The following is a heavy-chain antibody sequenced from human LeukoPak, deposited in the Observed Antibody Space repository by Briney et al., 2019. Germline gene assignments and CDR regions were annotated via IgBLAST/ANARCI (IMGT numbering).Heavy chain of an antibody. J-gene: IGHJ3*02. D-gene: IGHD7-27*01. CDR2: ISWNSGSI. CDR3: AKDGGPGGPLGNDAFDI. CDR1: GFTFDDYA. Sequence: TGGSLRLSCAASGFTFDDYAMHWVRQAPGKGLEWVSGISWNSGSIGYADSVKGRFTISRDNAKNSLYLQMNSLRAEDTALYYCAKDGGPGGPLGNDAFDIWGQGTMVTVSS. V-gene: IGHV3-9*01.